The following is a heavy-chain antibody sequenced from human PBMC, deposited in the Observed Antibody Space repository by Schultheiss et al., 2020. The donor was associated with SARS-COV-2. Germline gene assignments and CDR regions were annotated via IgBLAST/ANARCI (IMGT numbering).Heavy chain of an antibody. Sequence: SETLSLTCAVSGGSISSGGYSWSWMRQPPGKGLEWIGYIYYSGSTNYNPSLKSRVTISVDTSKNQFSLKLSSVTAADTAVYYCARATGGSYSGWFDPWGQGTLVTVSS. CDR3: ARATGGSYSGWFDP. CDR1: GGSISSGGYS. V-gene: IGHV4-61*08. D-gene: IGHD1-26*01. CDR2: IYYSGST. J-gene: IGHJ5*02.